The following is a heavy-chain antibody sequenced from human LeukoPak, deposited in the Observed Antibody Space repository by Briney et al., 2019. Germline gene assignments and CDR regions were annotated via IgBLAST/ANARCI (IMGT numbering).Heavy chain of an antibody. CDR2: ISSSSSYI. V-gene: IGHV3-21*01. Sequence: PGGSLRLSCAASGFTFSSYSMNWVRQAPGKGLEWVSSISSSSSYIYYADSVKGRFTISRDNAKNSLYLQMNSLRAEDTAVYYCARDRLYSYYDSSGYSDYWGQGTLVTVSS. J-gene: IGHJ4*02. CDR3: ARDRLYSYYDSSGYSDY. D-gene: IGHD3-22*01. CDR1: GFTFSSYS.